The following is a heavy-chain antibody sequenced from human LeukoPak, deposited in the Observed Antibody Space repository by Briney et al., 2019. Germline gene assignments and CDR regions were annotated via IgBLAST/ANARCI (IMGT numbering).Heavy chain of an antibody. V-gene: IGHV3-20*04. Sequence: GGSLRLSCAASGFTFSSYNMNWVRQAPGKGLEWVSGINWNGDITGYVDSVKGRFTISRDNAKNSLYLQMNSLRAEDTALYYCTRGGYYDNSGAADYWGQATLVTVSS. J-gene: IGHJ4*02. D-gene: IGHD3-22*01. CDR3: TRGGYYDNSGAADY. CDR1: GFTFSSYN. CDR2: INWNGDIT.